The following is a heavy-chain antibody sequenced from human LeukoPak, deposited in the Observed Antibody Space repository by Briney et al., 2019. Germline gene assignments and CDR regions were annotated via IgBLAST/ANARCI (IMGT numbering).Heavy chain of an antibody. CDR3: ARATGGYYDYFDY. V-gene: IGHV1-2*02. J-gene: IGHJ4*02. CDR1: GYTFTGYY. D-gene: IGHD3-22*01. CDR2: INPNSGGT. Sequence: ASVKVSCKASGYTFTGYYIHWVRQARGQGLEWMGWINPNSGGTNYAQKFQDRVTMTRDTSLSTVYMELSRLRSDDTAVYYCARATGGYYDYFDYWGQGTLVTVSS.